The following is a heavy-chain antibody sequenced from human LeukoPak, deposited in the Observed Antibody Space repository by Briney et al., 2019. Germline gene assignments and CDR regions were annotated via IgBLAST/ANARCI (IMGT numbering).Heavy chain of an antibody. CDR3: ARAPYDYDSSGSGSPRHFDY. V-gene: IGHV1-18*01. Sequence: ASVKVSCKASGYTFTSYGISWVRQAPGQGLEWMGWISAYNGNTNYAQKLQGRVTMTTDTSTSTAYMELRSLRSDDTAVYYCARAPYDYDSSGSGSPRHFDYWGQGTLVTVSS. D-gene: IGHD3-22*01. J-gene: IGHJ4*02. CDR1: GYTFTSYG. CDR2: ISAYNGNT.